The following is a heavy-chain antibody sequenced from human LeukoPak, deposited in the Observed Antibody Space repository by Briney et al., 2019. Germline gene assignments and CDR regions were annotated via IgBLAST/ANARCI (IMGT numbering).Heavy chain of an antibody. V-gene: IGHV4-31*03. Sequence: SQTLSLTCTVSSGSINSGNYYWGWIRQHPEKGLEWIANIHHGGTTYYNPSLKSRVTISIDTSKKEFSLMLTSVTAADPAVYYCARGDSYGSFDYWGQGILVTVSS. D-gene: IGHD5-18*01. CDR3: ARGDSYGSFDY. CDR2: IHHGGTT. J-gene: IGHJ4*02. CDR1: SGSINSGNYY.